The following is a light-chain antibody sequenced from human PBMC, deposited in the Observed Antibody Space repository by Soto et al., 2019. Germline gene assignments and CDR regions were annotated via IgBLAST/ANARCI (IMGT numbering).Light chain of an antibody. Sequence: EIVLTQSPGTLSLSPGERATLSCRASQSVSNNYLAWYQQKPGQAPRLLIYGASNRATGIPDRFSGSGSGTEFTLTISSLQPDDFAVYYCQQYDNWPITFGQGTRLEI. CDR3: QQYDNWPIT. J-gene: IGKJ5*01. CDR2: GAS. CDR1: QSVSNNY. V-gene: IGKV3-20*01.